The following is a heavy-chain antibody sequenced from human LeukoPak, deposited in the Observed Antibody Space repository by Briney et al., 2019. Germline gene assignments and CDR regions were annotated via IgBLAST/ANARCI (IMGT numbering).Heavy chain of an antibody. V-gene: IGHV3-33*01. CDR1: GFTFSSYG. J-gene: IGHJ6*04. CDR2: IWYDGSNK. Sequence: PGRSLRLSCAASGFTFSSYGMHWVRQAPGKGLEWVTVIWYDGSNKYYADSVKGRFTISRDNSKNTLYLQMNSLRAEDTAVYYCARELDIVVVPAMDVWGKGTTVTVSS. CDR3: ARELDIVVVPAMDV. D-gene: IGHD2-2*03.